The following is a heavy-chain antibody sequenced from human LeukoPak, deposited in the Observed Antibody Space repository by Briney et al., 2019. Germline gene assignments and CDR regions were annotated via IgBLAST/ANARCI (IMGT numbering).Heavy chain of an antibody. CDR1: RYTFTSYD. J-gene: IGHJ4*02. V-gene: IGHV1-46*01. Sequence: GPSQKSSCKPSRYTFTSYDMQGVRQAPGQERKRMGIINPSGGSTSYAQKLQGRVTMTRDTSTSTVYMELSSLRSEDTAVYYCARDGSVQGGYFDYWGQGTLVTVSS. CDR2: INPSGGST. D-gene: IGHD3-10*01. CDR3: ARDGSVQGGYFDY.